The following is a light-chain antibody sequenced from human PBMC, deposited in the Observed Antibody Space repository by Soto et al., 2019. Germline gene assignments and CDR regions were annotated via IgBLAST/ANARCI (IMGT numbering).Light chain of an antibody. CDR3: SSYTSTSTLV. CDR1: SVDVGGYNY. Sequence: QSALTQSASVSGSPGQSISISCTGSSVDVGGYNYVSWYQQHPGKAPKLMIYEVSNRPSGVSNRFSGSKSGNTASLTISGLQAEDEADYYCSSYTSTSTLVFGTGTKLTVL. CDR2: EVS. J-gene: IGLJ1*01. V-gene: IGLV2-14*01.